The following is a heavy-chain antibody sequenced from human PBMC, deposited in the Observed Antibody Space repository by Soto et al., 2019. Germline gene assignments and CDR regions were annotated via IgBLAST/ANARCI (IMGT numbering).Heavy chain of an antibody. CDR1: GFTLSAFW. V-gene: IGHV3-7*02. Sequence: EVQLVQSGGGLVQPGGSLRLSCEASGFTLSAFWMNWVRQSPRTGLEWVCNIHPEGSAKRYVDSVNGRFTVATDDTQNALYLNTDSLTVEDTGVYYCAGCGHNVGYGGQGSLV. D-gene: IGHD1-26*01. CDR2: IHPEGSAK. CDR3: AGCGHNVGY. J-gene: IGHJ4*03.